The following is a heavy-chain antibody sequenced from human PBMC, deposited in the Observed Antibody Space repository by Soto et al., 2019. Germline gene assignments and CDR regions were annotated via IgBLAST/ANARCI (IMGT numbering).Heavy chain of an antibody. V-gene: IGHV3-7*03. D-gene: IGHD2-2*01. CDR1: GFTFSAYW. J-gene: IGHJ6*02. Sequence: GGSLRLSCAASGFTFSAYWMTWVRQAPGKGLEWVANIKEDGSEKYYVDSVKGRFTISRDNAKNSLFLQMNSLRAEDTAVYYCARPDIVVVHAATGYYGMDVWGQGTTVTVYS. CDR2: IKEDGSEK. CDR3: ARPDIVVVHAATGYYGMDV.